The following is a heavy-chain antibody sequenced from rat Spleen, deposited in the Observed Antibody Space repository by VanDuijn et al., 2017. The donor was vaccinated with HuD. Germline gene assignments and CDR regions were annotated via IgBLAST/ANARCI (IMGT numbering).Heavy chain of an antibody. V-gene: IGHV5-62*01. J-gene: IGHJ3*01. CDR3: ARWRINNIGTTDWFAY. CDR2: ISSSSGT. D-gene: IGHD1-5*01. Sequence: VQLVESGGGLVQPGKSLKLSCSASGFTFSSYGMHWIRQAPGKGLDWVAYISSSSGTVYADAVKGRFTISRDNAKNTLYLQLNSLKSEDTAIYYCARWRINNIGTTDWFAYWGQGTLVTVSS. CDR1: GFTFSSYG.